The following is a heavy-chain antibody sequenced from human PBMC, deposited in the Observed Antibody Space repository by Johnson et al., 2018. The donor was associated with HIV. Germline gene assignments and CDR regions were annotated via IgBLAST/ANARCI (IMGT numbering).Heavy chain of an antibody. CDR3: AKDHPQMATIVGAFDI. D-gene: IGHD5-24*01. V-gene: IGHV3-33*06. Sequence: QVQLVESGGGVVQPGRSLRLSCAASGFTFSSYGMHWVRQAPGKGLEWVAVIWYDGSNKYYADSVKGRFTISRDNSKNTLYLQMNSLRAEETAVYYCAKDHPQMATIVGAFDIWGQGTMVTVSS. CDR2: IWYDGSNK. CDR1: GFTFSSYG. J-gene: IGHJ3*02.